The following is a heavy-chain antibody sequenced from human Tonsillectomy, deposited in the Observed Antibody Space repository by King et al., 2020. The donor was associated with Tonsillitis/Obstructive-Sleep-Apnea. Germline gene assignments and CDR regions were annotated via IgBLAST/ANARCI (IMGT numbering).Heavy chain of an antibody. V-gene: IGHV1-18*01. CDR1: GYTFISYG. J-gene: IGHJ3*02. D-gene: IGHD4-17*01. CDR3: ARDRSGDYRRHDVFDI. Sequence: QLVQSGAEVKKPGASVKVSCKASGYTFISYGISWVRQAPGQGLEWMGWISAYNGNTNYAQKLQGRVTMTTDTSTSTAYMELRSLRSDDTAVYYCARDRSGDYRRHDVFDIWRQGTMVTVSS. CDR2: ISAYNGNT.